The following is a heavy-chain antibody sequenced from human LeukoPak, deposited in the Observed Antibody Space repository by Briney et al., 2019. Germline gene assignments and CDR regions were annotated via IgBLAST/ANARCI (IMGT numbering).Heavy chain of an antibody. Sequence: GGSLRLSCAASGFTFSSYEMNWVRQAPGKGLERISFISSVSSTIYYADSVKGRFNISRDNVKNSLYLQMNGLRAEDTAVYYCARVHGGYPFDQWGQGTLVTVSS. CDR1: GFTFSSYE. CDR3: ARVHGGYPFDQ. CDR2: ISSVSSTI. V-gene: IGHV3-48*01. D-gene: IGHD2-15*01. J-gene: IGHJ4*02.